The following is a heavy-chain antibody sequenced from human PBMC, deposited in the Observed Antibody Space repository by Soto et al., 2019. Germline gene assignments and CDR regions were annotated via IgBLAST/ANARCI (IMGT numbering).Heavy chain of an antibody. CDR2: INPNSGGT. D-gene: IGHD2-2*01. V-gene: IGHV1-2*04. J-gene: IGHJ6*02. CDR3: ARAGVVYSSSSCMDV. Sequence: GESLKISCKASGYTFTGYYMHWVRQAPGQGLEWMGWINPNSGGTNYAQKFQGWVTMTRDTSVSTAVMELSRLRSDDTDVYYCARAGVVYSSSSCMDVWGQGTTVTVSS. CDR1: GYTFTGYY.